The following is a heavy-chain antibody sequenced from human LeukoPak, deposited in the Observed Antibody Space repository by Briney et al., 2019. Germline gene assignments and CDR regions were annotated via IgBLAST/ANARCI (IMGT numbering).Heavy chain of an antibody. CDR3: ATRAEVVVFDAFDI. V-gene: IGHV1-69*05. Sequence: ASVKVSCKAPGGTFNSYGISWVRQAPGQGLEWMGGIIPIFGTANYAQKFQGRVTITTDESTSTAYMELSSLRSEDTAVYYCATRAEVVVFDAFDIWGQGTMVTVSS. CDR2: IIPIFGTA. CDR1: GGTFNSYG. D-gene: IGHD2-15*01. J-gene: IGHJ3*02.